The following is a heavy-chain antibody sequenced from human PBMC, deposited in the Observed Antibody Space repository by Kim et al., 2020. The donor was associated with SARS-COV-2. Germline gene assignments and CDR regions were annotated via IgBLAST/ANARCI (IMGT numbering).Heavy chain of an antibody. Sequence: GGSLRLSCAASGFTFSSYAMHWVRQAPGKGLEWVAVISYDGSNKYYADSVKGRFTISRDNSKNTLYLQMNSLRAEDTAVYYCARGDPYYYDSSGFDYWGQGTLFTVSS. CDR1: GFTFSSYA. CDR2: ISYDGSNK. D-gene: IGHD3-22*01. J-gene: IGHJ4*02. V-gene: IGHV3-30*04. CDR3: ARGDPYYYDSSGFDY.